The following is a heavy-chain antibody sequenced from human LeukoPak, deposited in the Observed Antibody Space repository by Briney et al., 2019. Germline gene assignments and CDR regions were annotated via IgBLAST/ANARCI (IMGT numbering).Heavy chain of an antibody. J-gene: IGHJ6*02. Sequence: GGSLRLSCAASGFTFRNAWMSWVRQAPGKGLEWVGRIKSKTDGGTTDYAAPVKGRFTISRDDSKNTLYLQMNSLKTEDTAVYYCTTDVDWGYYGMDVWGQGTTVTVSS. D-gene: IGHD3-16*01. CDR1: GFTFRNAW. V-gene: IGHV3-15*01. CDR2: IKSKTDGGTT. CDR3: TTDVDWGYYGMDV.